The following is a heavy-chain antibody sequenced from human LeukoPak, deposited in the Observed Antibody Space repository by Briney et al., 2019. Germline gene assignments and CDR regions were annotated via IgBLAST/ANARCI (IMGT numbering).Heavy chain of an antibody. J-gene: IGHJ4*02. CDR3: ARDLSIAAAGIFDY. D-gene: IGHD6-13*01. Sequence: GGSLRLSCAASGFTFSSYAMHWVRQAPGKGLEWVAVISYDGSNKYYADSVKGRFTISRDNSKNTLYLQMNSLRAKDTAVYYCARDLSIAAAGIFDYWGQGTLVTVSS. CDR2: ISYDGSNK. CDR1: GFTFSSYA. V-gene: IGHV3-30*04.